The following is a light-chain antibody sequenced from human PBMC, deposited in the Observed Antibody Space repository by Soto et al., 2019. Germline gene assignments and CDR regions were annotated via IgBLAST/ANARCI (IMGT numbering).Light chain of an antibody. CDR2: GAS. J-gene: IGKJ1*01. V-gene: IGKV3-20*01. Sequence: EIVLTQSAGTLSLSTGERATLSWAASQSVSGSYLAWYQQKPGQAPRLLIYGASSRATGIPDRFSGSGSGTDFTLTISRLEPEDFAVYYCQQYGSSGTFGQGTKVDIK. CDR3: QQYGSSGT. CDR1: QSVSGSY.